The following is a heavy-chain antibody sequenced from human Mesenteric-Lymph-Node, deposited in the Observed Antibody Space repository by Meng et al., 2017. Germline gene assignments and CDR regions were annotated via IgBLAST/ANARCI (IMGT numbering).Heavy chain of an antibody. CDR1: GFTFSSYW. D-gene: IGHD3-10*01. CDR2: IKQDGSEK. CDR3: AKDKIRGGLYYLDY. V-gene: IGHV3-7*01. J-gene: IGHJ4*02. Sequence: GESLKISCAASGFTFSSYWMSWVRQAPGKGLEWVANIKQDGSEKYYVDSVKGRFTISRDNTKNSLYVQMNSLRAEDTAVYYCAKDKIRGGLYYLDYWGQGTLVTVSS.